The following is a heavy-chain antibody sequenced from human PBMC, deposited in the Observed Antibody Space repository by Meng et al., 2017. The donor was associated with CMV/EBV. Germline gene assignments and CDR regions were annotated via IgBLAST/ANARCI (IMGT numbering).Heavy chain of an antibody. V-gene: IGHV4-59*01. D-gene: IGHD1-26*01. J-gene: IGHJ6*02. Sequence: SETLSLTCTVSGGSISSYYWSWIRQPPGKGLEWLGYIYYRGSTNYNPSLKSRVTITVDTPKNQFSLKLSSVTAADTAGYYCARDIAWELRPGLPYSYGMDVWGQGTTVTVSS. CDR1: GGSISSYY. CDR2: IYYRGST. CDR3: ARDIAWELRPGLPYSYGMDV.